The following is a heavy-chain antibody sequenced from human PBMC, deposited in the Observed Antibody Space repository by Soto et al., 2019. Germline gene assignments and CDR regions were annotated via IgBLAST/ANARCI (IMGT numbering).Heavy chain of an antibody. Sequence: EVQLLESGGGLVQPGGSLRLSCAASGFTFSSYAMSWVRQAPGKGLEWVSAISGSGGSTYYADSVKGRFTISRDNSKNTLXXXMXXLRAEDTXXXXXXXXXXXWSGYQRHFDYWGQGTLVTVSS. CDR1: GFTFSSYA. D-gene: IGHD3-3*01. J-gene: IGHJ4*02. V-gene: IGHV3-23*01. CDR3: XXXXXXWSGYQRHFDY. CDR2: ISGSGGST.